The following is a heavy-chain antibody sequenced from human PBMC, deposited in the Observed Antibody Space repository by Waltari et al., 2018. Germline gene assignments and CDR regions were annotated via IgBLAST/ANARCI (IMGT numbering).Heavy chain of an antibody. Sequence: QVQLVQSGAEVKKPGSSVKVSCKASGGNFSSYTISWVRQDPGKRLEWRGRCAPLLRIANSPQKIQGGVTITPRKSPGPRYMERCILRSEDTPLYYCAIDRSITGTPAYYYGMCVWGQGTTVPVSS. CDR1: GGNFSSYT. CDR2: CAPLLRIA. D-gene: IGHD1-7*01. CDR3: AIDRSITGTPAYYYGMCV. V-gene: IGHV1-69*08. J-gene: IGHJ6*02.